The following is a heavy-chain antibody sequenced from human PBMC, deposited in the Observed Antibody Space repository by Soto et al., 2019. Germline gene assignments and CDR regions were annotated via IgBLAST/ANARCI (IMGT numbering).Heavy chain of an antibody. CDR1: GGTFSSYA. Sequence: QVQLVQSGAAVKKPGSSVRVSCKASGGTFSSYAISWVRQAPGQGLEWMGGIIPIFGTENYVQKFQGRVTITADESTSTAYMELSSLRSEDTAVYYCARDRIAGSKYYYGMDVWGQGTTVTVSS. CDR3: ARDRIAGSKYYYGMDV. D-gene: IGHD6-13*01. J-gene: IGHJ6*02. V-gene: IGHV1-69*01. CDR2: IIPIFGTE.